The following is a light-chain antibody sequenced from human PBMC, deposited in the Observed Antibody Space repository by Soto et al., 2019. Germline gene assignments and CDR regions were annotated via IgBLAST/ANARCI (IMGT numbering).Light chain of an antibody. Sequence: SVVTQSPGTLSLFPGEGATLSCRTSQSISRTYLAWYQQRPGQAPRLLIYAASSRATGIPDRFSGSGSGTDFTLTISRLEPEDVAVYYCQQYFGSLYTFGQWTKLEIK. CDR2: AAS. V-gene: IGKV3-20*01. CDR1: QSISRTY. CDR3: QQYFGSLYT. J-gene: IGKJ2*01.